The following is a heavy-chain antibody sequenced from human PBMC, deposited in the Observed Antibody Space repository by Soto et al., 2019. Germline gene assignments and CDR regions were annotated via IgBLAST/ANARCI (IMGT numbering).Heavy chain of an antibody. Sequence: QVQLVQSGAEVKKPGSSVKVSCKASGGTFSSYTISWVRQAPGQGLEWMGSIIPILGIANYAQKFQGRVTITADKSTSTAYMELSSLRSEDTAVYYCARGYCSGGSCYGGYYYMDVWGKGTTVTVSS. V-gene: IGHV1-69*02. D-gene: IGHD2-15*01. CDR2: IIPILGIA. CDR3: ARGYCSGGSCYGGYYYMDV. J-gene: IGHJ6*03. CDR1: GGTFSSYT.